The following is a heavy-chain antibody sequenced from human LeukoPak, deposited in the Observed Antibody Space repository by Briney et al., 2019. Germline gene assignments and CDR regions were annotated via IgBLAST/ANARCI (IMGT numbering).Heavy chain of an antibody. CDR2: IRYDGSIK. V-gene: IGHV3-30*02. CDR1: GFTFSSYG. Sequence: GGSLRLSCAASGFTFSSYGMHWVRQAPGKGLEWVAVIRYDGSIKYYADSVKGRFTISRDNSKNTLYLEMNSLRTEDTAVYYCSKLKATRTDPFDYWGQGTLVTVSS. J-gene: IGHJ4*02. D-gene: IGHD1-1*01. CDR3: SKLKATRTDPFDY.